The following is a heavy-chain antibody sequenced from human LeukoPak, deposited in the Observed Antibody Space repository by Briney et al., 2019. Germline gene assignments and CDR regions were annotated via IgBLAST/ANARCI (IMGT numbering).Heavy chain of an antibody. J-gene: IGHJ5*02. D-gene: IGHD3-3*01. Sequence: PGGSLRLSCAASGFTFSSYAMSWVRQAPGKGLEWVSAISGSGGSTYYADSVKGRFTISRDNSKNTLYLQMNSLRAEDTAVYYCARRARITIFGVVINWFDPWGQGTLVTVSS. CDR3: ARRARITIFGVVINWFDP. V-gene: IGHV3-23*01. CDR2: ISGSGGST. CDR1: GFTFSSYA.